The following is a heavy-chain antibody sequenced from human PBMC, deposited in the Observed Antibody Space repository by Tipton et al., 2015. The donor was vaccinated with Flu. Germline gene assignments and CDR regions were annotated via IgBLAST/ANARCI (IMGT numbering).Heavy chain of an antibody. J-gene: IGHJ2*01. CDR3: ASGRFFEWSSEYWYFDL. Sequence: QVQLVQSGAEVKKPGSSVKVSCKASGDTFSTNAITWVRQAPGQGLEWMGRIIPIFGRTNYAQKFQDRVTITADEYTATAYMELSSLKSGDTAVYYCASGRFFEWSSEYWYFDLWGRGTLVIVSS. CDR2: IIPIFGRT. V-gene: IGHV1-69*01. CDR1: GDTFSTNA. D-gene: IGHD3-3*01.